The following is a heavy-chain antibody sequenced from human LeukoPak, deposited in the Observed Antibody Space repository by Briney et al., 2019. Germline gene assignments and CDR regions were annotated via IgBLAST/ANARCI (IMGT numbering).Heavy chain of an antibody. CDR1: GFTFSSYW. J-gene: IGHJ4*02. Sequence: GGSLRLSCAASGFTFSSYWMSWIRQAPGKGLEWVANIKQDGSEKYYVDSVKGRFTISRDNAKNSLYLQMNSLRAEDTAVYYCARDYRRDFWSGYYFDYWGQGTLVTVSS. CDR2: IKQDGSEK. V-gene: IGHV3-7*01. D-gene: IGHD3-3*01. CDR3: ARDYRRDFWSGYYFDY.